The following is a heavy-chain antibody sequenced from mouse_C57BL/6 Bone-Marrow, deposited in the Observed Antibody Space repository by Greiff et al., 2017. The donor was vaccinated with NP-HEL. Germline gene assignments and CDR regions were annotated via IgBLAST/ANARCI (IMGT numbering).Heavy chain of an antibody. D-gene: IGHD1-1*01. CDR1: GYTFTSYW. J-gene: IGHJ3*01. CDR3: ARGGNNYYGSSPFAY. Sequence: QVQLQQPGAELVKPGASVKMSCKASGYTFTSYWITWVKQRPGQGLAWIGDIYPGSGSTNYNEKFKSKATLTVDTSSSTAYMQLSSLTSEDSAVYYCARGGNNYYGSSPFAYWGQGTLVTVSA. V-gene: IGHV1-55*01. CDR2: IYPGSGST.